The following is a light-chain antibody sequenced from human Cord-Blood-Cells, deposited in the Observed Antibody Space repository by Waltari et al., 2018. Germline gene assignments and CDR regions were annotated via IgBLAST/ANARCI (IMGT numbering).Light chain of an antibody. Sequence: SYELTQPPSVSVSPGRTANITSTGDKMGDKYACWYQQKPGQSPVLVIYQDSKRPSGIPERFSGSNSGNTATLTISGTQAMDEADYYCQAWDSSTVVFGGGTKLTVL. CDR2: QDS. J-gene: IGLJ2*01. CDR1: KMGDKY. V-gene: IGLV3-1*01. CDR3: QAWDSSTVV.